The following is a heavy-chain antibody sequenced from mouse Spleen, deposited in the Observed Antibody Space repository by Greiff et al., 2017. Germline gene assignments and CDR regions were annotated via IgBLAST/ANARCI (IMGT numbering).Heavy chain of an antibody. CDR2: IYPRSGNT. CDR3: ARGGTTVVATDY. V-gene: IGHV1-81*01. J-gene: IGHJ2*01. D-gene: IGHD1-1*01. CDR1: GYTFTSYG. Sequence: QVQLQQSGAELARPGASVKLSCKASGYTFTSYGISWVKQRPGQGLEWIGEIYPRSGNTYYNEKFKGKATLTADKSSSTAYMELRSLTSEDSAVYFCARGGTTVVATDYWGQGTTLTVSS.